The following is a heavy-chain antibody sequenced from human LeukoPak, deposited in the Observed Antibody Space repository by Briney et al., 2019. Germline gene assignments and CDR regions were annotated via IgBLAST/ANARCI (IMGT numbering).Heavy chain of an antibody. J-gene: IGHJ5*02. CDR1: GNYW. D-gene: IGHD6-19*01. CDR3: ARDLYSSGWYEMGNWFDP. V-gene: IGHV3-74*01. CDR2: INSDGSWT. Sequence: HPGGSLRLSCAASGNYWMHWVRQVPGKGLVWVSHINSDGSWTSYADSVKGRFTISRDNAKNTLYLQMNSLRAEDTAVYYCARDLYSSGWYEMGNWFDPWGQGTLVTVSS.